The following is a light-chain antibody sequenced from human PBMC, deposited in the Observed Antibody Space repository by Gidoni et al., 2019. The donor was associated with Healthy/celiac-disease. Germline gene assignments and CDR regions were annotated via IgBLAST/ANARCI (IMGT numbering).Light chain of an antibody. CDR2: AAS. Sequence: IQLTQSPSSLSASVGDRVTITCRASQGISSYLAWYQQKPGKAPKLLIYAASTLQSGVPSRFSGSGSGTDFTLTISSLQPEDFATDYCQQRNSYPWTFGQGTKVEIK. V-gene: IGKV1-9*01. J-gene: IGKJ1*01. CDR1: QGISSY. CDR3: QQRNSYPWT.